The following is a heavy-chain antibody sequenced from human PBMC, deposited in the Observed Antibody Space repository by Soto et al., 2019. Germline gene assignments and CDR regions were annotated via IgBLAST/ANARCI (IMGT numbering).Heavy chain of an antibody. V-gene: IGHV4-39*01. CDR3: ARHFILGNWSGYAPYFDY. D-gene: IGHD3-3*01. Sequence: ASETLSLTCTVSGGSISSSIYYWGWIRQPPGKGLEWIGSIYYSGSTYYNPSLKSRVTISVDTSKNQFSLKLSSVTAADTAVYYCARHFILGNWSGYAPYFDYWGQGTLVTVPS. CDR2: IYYSGST. CDR1: GGSISSSIYY. J-gene: IGHJ4*02.